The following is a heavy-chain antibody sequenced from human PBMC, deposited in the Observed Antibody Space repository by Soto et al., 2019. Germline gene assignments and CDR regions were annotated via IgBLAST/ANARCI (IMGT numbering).Heavy chain of an antibody. CDR1: GFTFSSYA. V-gene: IGHV3-23*01. CDR2: ISGSGGST. J-gene: IGHJ5*02. D-gene: IGHD6-13*01. Sequence: GGSLRLSCAVSGFTFSSYAMSWVRQAPGKGLEWVSCISGSGGSTDYADSVKGRFTISRDNSKNTLYLQMNSLRAEDTAVYYCVRDAAGYWSNWFDPWGKGTLVTVSS. CDR3: VRDAAGYWSNWFDP.